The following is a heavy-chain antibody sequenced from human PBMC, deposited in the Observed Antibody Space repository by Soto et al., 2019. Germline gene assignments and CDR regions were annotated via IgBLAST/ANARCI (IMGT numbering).Heavy chain of an antibody. D-gene: IGHD3-16*02. Sequence: EVQLVESGGGLVQPGGSLRLSCAASGFTFSSYWMSWVRQAPGKGLEWVANIKQDGSEKYYVDSVKGRFTISRDNAKNSLYLQMNSLRAEDTAVYYCARDHNPDAFGGVIVSFDYWGQGTLVTVSS. CDR3: ARDHNPDAFGGVIVSFDY. V-gene: IGHV3-7*01. J-gene: IGHJ4*02. CDR1: GFTFSSYW. CDR2: IKQDGSEK.